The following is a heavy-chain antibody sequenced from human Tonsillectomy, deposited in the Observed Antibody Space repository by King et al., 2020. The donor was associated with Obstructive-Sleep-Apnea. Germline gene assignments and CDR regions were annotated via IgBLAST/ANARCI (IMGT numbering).Heavy chain of an antibody. CDR1: GFPFSNYG. J-gene: IGHJ5*02. CDR2: ISYDGSDK. V-gene: IGHV3-30*03. D-gene: IGHD6-13*01. CDR3: GGYNWFDP. Sequence: QLVQSGGGVVQPGRSLRLSCAASGFPFSNYGMHWVRQAPGEGLEWVSIISYDGSDKYYEDSLKGRFTTSRDNSKSTLYLQMNSLRPEDTAVYYCGGYNWFDPWGQGTLVTVSS.